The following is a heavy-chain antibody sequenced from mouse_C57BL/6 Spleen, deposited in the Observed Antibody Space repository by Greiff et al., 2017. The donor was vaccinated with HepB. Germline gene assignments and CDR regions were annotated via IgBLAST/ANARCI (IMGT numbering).Heavy chain of an antibody. D-gene: IGHD2-14*01. CDR3: ARGEVPDY. CDR2: IHPNSGST. J-gene: IGHJ2*01. CDR1: GYTFTSYW. V-gene: IGHV1-64*01. Sequence: LVESGPELVKPGASVKLSCKASGYTFTSYWMHWVKQRPGQGLEWIGMIHPNSGSTNYNEKFKSKATLTVDKSSSTAYMQLSSLTSEDSAVYYCARGEVPDYWGQGTTLTVSS.